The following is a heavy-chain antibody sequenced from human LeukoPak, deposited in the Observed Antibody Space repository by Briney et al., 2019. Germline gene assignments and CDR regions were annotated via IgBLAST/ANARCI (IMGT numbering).Heavy chain of an antibody. V-gene: IGHV4-59*01. D-gene: IGHD1-26*01. CDR1: GGSISSYY. CDR3: AKNIILVGAPGGFDP. J-gene: IGHJ5*02. CDR2: IYYSGST. Sequence: SETLSLTCTVSGGSISSYYWSWIRQPAGKGLEWIGYIYYSGSTNYNPSLKSRVTISVDTSKNQFSLKLSSVTAADTAVYYCAKNIILVGAPGGFDPWGQGTLVTVSS.